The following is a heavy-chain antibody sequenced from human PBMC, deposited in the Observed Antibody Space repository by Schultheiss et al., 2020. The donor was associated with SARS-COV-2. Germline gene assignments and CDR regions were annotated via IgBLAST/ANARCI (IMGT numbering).Heavy chain of an antibody. CDR3: ARVPDSSGYYYYYGMDV. CDR1: GLTLRRYS. J-gene: IGHJ6*02. Sequence: GGSLRLSCAASGLTLRRYSMNWVRQAPGKGLEWVSSISSRSDYIYYADSVKGRFTISRDNAKNSLYLQMNSLRVEDTSVYYCARVPDSSGYYYYYGMDVWGQGTTVTVSS. D-gene: IGHD3-22*01. V-gene: IGHV3-21*01. CDR2: ISSRSDYI.